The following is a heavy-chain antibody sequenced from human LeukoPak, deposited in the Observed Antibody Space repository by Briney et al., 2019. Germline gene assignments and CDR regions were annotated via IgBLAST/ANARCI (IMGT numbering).Heavy chain of an antibody. D-gene: IGHD6-19*01. CDR3: ARTREEWQVLDY. CDR2: ISHEGSNQ. Sequence: GGSLGLSCAASGFSFGSYGMHWVRQAPGKGLEWVGVISHEGSNQYYGDSVKGRFIISRDNSKNMVYLQMNSLRAEDTALYYCARTREEWQVLDYWGQGTLVTVSS. J-gene: IGHJ4*02. V-gene: IGHV3-30*03. CDR1: GFSFGSYG.